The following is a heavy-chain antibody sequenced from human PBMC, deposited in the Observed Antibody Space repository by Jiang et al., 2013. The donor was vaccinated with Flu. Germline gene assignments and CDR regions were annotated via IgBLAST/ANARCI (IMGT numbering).Heavy chain of an antibody. CDR2: TYYRSKWFY. CDR3: VRVSGSSGSLDY. V-gene: IGHV6-1*01. J-gene: IGHJ4*02. CDR1: GDSVSSNSAA. Sequence: SQTLSLTCAISGDSVSSNSAAWYWIRQSPSRGLEWLGRTYYRSKWFYDYAVSVKSRITINPDTSRNQFSLQLNSVTPEDTALYYCVRVSGSSGSLDYWGQGTLGHRLL. D-gene: IGHD3-10*01.